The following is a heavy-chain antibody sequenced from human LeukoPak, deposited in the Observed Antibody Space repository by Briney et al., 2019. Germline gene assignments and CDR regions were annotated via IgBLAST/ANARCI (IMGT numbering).Heavy chain of an antibody. CDR2: INPNSGGT. CDR1: GYTFTGYY. Sequence: GASVKVSCMASGYTFTGYYMHWVRQPAGHWLEWMGWINPNSGGTNYAQKFQGRVTMTRETSIRTDYMELSRLRSDDTAVYYCARVVGATIGLIDYWGQGTLVTVSS. D-gene: IGHD1-26*01. J-gene: IGHJ4*02. V-gene: IGHV1-2*02. CDR3: ARVVGATIGLIDY.